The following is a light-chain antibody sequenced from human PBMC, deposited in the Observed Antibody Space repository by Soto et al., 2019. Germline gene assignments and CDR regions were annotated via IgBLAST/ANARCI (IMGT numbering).Light chain of an antibody. CDR2: AAS. J-gene: IGKJ3*01. CDR3: QQSYSHLLCT. Sequence: DIQMTQSPSSLSASVGVRVTITCRASQSSGTYLNWYQQKPGKAPNLLIYAASTLQTGIPSRFSGSGSGTDFTLTISSLQPEDFATYYCQQSYSHLLCTFGPGTKVDIK. CDR1: QSSGTY. V-gene: IGKV1-39*01.